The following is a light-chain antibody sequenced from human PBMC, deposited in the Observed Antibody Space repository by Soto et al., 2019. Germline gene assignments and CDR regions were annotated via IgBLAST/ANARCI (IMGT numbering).Light chain of an antibody. Sequence: QLVLTQSPSASASLGASVKLTCPLSSGHSNYAIAWHQQQPEKGPRYLMKLNSDGSHRKGDGIPDRFSGSSSGAERYLTISSLQSEDEADYYCQTWGTGIRVFGTGTKLTVL. CDR1: SGHSNYA. V-gene: IGLV4-69*01. J-gene: IGLJ1*01. CDR3: QTWGTGIRV. CDR2: LNSDGSH.